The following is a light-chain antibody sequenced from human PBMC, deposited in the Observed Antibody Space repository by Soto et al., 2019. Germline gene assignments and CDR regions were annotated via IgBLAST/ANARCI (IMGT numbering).Light chain of an antibody. V-gene: IGKV3-20*01. CDR3: QKYGSSPLYA. Sequence: EIVLTQSPGSLSLSPGESATLSCRATQSVSSTYLAWYQQKPGQPPRLLIFATSNRATGIPDRFSGSGSGTDFTLTISRLEPEDFAVYYCQKYGSSPLYACGQGTKLEIK. J-gene: IGKJ2*01. CDR2: ATS. CDR1: QSVSSTY.